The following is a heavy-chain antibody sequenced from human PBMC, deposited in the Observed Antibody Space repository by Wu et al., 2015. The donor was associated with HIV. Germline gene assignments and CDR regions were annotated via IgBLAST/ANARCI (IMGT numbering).Heavy chain of an antibody. CDR1: GGTFSSYA. CDR2: IIPIFGTA. V-gene: IGHV1-69*05. CDR3: AREMYYYDSSGSNYYYYYGMDV. J-gene: IGHJ6*02. Sequence: QVQLVQSGAEVKKPGSSVKVSCKASGGTFSSYAISWVRQAPGQGLEWMGGIIPIFGTANYAQKFQGRVTITTDESTSTAYMELSSLRSEDTAVYYCAREMYYYDSSGSNYYYYYGMDVWGQGDHGHRLL. D-gene: IGHD3-22*01.